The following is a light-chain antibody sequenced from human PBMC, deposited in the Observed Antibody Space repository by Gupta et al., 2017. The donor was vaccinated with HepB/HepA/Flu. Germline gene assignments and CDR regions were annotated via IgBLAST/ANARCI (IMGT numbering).Light chain of an antibody. CDR2: DTN. J-gene: IGLJ2*01. CDR1: NSNIGHNA. CDR3: ATWDDSLNGAV. Sequence: QSVVTQPPSASGPPGQRVTISCSGSNSNIGHNAVNLYQHVPGSAPKLLIYDTNHRPSGVPDRFSGSKSGTSASLAISGLQSEDEADYYCATWDDSLNGAVFGGGTKLTVL. V-gene: IGLV1-44*01.